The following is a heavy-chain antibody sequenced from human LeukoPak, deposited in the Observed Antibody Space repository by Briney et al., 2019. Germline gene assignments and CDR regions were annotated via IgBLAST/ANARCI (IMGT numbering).Heavy chain of an antibody. J-gene: IGHJ4*02. Sequence: SETLSLTCTVSGGSISSGGYYWSWIRQHPGKGLEWIGYIYYSGSTYYNPSLKSRVTISVDTPKNQFSLKLSSVTAADTAVYYCARGVVPAAQNYYFDYWGQGTLVTVSS. CDR2: IYYSGST. CDR3: ARGVVPAAQNYYFDY. D-gene: IGHD2-2*01. V-gene: IGHV4-31*03. CDR1: GGSISSGGYY.